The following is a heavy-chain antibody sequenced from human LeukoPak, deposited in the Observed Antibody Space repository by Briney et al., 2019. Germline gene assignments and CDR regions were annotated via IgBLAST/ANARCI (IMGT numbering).Heavy chain of an antibody. D-gene: IGHD1-26*01. CDR2: ISTSSYYI. CDR1: GFTLRSYG. J-gene: IGHJ4*02. CDR3: ARDASGSSTGLLDS. Sequence: KPGGSLRLSCAASGFTLRSYGMNWVRQAPGKGLEWDSYISTSSYYIYYADPVKGRFTISRDDAKNSLYLQMDSLRAEDTAIYYCARDASGSSTGLLDSWGQGTLVTVSS. V-gene: IGHV3-21*01.